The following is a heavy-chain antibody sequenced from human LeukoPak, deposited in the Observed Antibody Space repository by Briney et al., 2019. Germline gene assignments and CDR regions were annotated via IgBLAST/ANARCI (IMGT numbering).Heavy chain of an antibody. V-gene: IGHV3-30*04. J-gene: IGHJ4*02. Sequence: GRSLRLSCAASGFTFSSYRLHWVRQAPDKGLEWVAVVSNDGSNKYYADSVRGRFTIFRDNSNNTLYLQMNSLRPEDTAVYYCARELLAHHYGSGSCGYWGQGALVTVSS. D-gene: IGHD3-10*01. CDR3: ARELLAHHYGSGSCGY. CDR2: VSNDGSNK. CDR1: GFTFSSYR.